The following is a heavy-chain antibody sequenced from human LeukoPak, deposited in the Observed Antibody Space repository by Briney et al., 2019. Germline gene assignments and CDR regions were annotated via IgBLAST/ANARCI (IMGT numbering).Heavy chain of an antibody. CDR3: ARDLGDGYND. D-gene: IGHD5-24*01. Sequence: PSETLSLTCTVSGGSISSYYWSWIRQPPGKGLEWIGYIYYSGSTNYNPSRKSRVTISVDTSKNQFSLKLSSVTAADTAVYYCARDLGDGYNDWGQGTLVTVSS. V-gene: IGHV4-59*01. CDR2: IYYSGST. J-gene: IGHJ4*02. CDR1: GGSISSYY.